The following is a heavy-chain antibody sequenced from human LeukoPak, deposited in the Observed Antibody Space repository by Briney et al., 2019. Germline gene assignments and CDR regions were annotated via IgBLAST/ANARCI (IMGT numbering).Heavy chain of an antibody. CDR3: ARSQSSSLIDY. CDR2: IWYDGSSK. Sequence: GGSLRLSCAASGFSFSAYGVHWVRQAPGKGLEWVAVIWYDGSSKDYADSVKGRFTFSRDNSKNTPYLQMNSLTVEDTAMYYCARSQSSSLIDYWGQGTLVTVSS. D-gene: IGHD6-13*01. J-gene: IGHJ4*02. V-gene: IGHV3-33*01. CDR1: GFSFSAYG.